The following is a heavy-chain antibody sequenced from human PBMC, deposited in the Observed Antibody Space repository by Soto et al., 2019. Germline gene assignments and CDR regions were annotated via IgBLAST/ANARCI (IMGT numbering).Heavy chain of an antibody. V-gene: IGHV5-10-1*01. CDR2: IDPSDSYT. Sequence: GESLKISCKGSGYSFTSYWINWVRQMPGKGLEWMGRIDPSDSYTNYSPSFQGLVTISADKSISTAYLQWSSLKASDTAIYYCARTSMQSRGYTYGHGGMDVWGQGTTVTVSS. CDR1: GYSFTSYW. J-gene: IGHJ6*02. CDR3: ARTSMQSRGYTYGHGGMDV. D-gene: IGHD5-18*01.